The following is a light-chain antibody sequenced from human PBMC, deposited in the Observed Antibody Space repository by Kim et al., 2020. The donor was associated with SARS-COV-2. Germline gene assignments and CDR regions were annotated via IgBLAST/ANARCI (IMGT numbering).Light chain of an antibody. V-gene: IGKV4-1*01. CDR3: QQYYGIPYT. CDR1: QNVLYNSNNQNY. J-gene: IGKJ2*01. CDR2: WAS. Sequence: RGTINCKSSQNVLYNSNNQNYLAWYQHKPGQPPTLLIYWASTRESGVPDRFSGSGSGTDFTLSISSVQAEDVAVYYCQQYYGIPYTFGQGTKLEIK.